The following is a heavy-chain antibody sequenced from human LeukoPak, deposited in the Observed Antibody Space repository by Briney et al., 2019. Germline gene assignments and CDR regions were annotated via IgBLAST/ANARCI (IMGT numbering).Heavy chain of an antibody. CDR3: ARSRSATTPFDC. J-gene: IGHJ4*02. CDR1: GGSISSYY. CDR2: IYYSGST. Sequence: SETLSLTCTVSGGSISSYYWSWIRQPPGKGLEWIGYIYYSGSTNYNPSLKSRVTISVDTSKNQFSLKLSSVTAADTAVYYCARSRSATTPFDCWGQGTLVTVSS. D-gene: IGHD1/OR15-1a*01. V-gene: IGHV4-59*01.